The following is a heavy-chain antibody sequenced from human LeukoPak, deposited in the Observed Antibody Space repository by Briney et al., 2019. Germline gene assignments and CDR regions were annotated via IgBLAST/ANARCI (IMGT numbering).Heavy chain of an antibody. J-gene: IGHJ4*02. CDR2: INSDGSST. Sequence: GGSLRFSCAASGFTFSSYWMHWVRQAPGKGLVWVSRINSDGSSTSYADPVKGRFTISRDNAKNTLYLQMNSLRAEDTAVYYCARDTVDDIVVVPAALSYWGQGTLVTVSS. CDR3: ARDTVDDIVVVPAALSY. CDR1: GFTFSSYW. V-gene: IGHV3-74*01. D-gene: IGHD2-2*01.